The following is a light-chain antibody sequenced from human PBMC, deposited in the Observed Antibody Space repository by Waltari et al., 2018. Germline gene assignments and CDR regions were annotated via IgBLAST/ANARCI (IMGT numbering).Light chain of an antibody. J-gene: IGLJ3*02. CDR1: ALPKKY. CDR3: YSTDSSGNHWV. Sequence: SYELTQPPSVSVSPGQTARITCSGDALPKKYAYWYQQQSGQAPARVIYEDSKRPSGIPERFSGSSSGTMATLTISGAQVEDEADYYCYSTDSSGNHWVFGGGTKLTVL. CDR2: EDS. V-gene: IGLV3-10*01.